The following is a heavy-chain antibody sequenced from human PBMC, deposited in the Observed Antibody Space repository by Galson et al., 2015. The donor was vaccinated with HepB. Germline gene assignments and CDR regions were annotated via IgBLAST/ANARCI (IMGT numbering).Heavy chain of an antibody. J-gene: IGHJ3*02. V-gene: IGHV3-15*01. CDR1: GFIFRNAW. D-gene: IGHD3-3*01. CDR2: IKTNTDGETT. Sequence: SLRLSCAASGFIFRNAWMTWVRQAPGKGLEWVGRIKTNTDGETTDYAAPVKGRFTISRGDSKNTLYMQMNSLKTEDTAVYYCTTDHTYYDFWSGYRDAFDIWGQGTMVTVSS. CDR3: TTDHTYYDFWSGYRDAFDI.